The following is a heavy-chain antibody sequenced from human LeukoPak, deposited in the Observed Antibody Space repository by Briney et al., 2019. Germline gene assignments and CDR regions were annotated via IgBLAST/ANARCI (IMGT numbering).Heavy chain of an antibody. V-gene: IGHV4-39*01. Sequence: SETLSLTCTVSGVSISSSSYYWGWIRQPPGKGLEWIVSIYYSGSTYYNPSLKSRVTISVDTSKNQFSLKLSSVTAADTAVYYCARHLLGISWYGRFFDYWGQGSLVTVSS. J-gene: IGHJ4*02. CDR2: IYYSGST. D-gene: IGHD6-13*01. CDR3: ARHLLGISWYGRFFDY. CDR1: GVSISSSSYY.